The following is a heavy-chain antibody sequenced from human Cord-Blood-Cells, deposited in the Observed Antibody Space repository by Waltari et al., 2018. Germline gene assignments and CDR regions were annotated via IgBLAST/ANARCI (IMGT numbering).Heavy chain of an antibody. CDR3: AKPYYDILTGYFYYFDY. CDR1: GFTFSSYA. CDR2: ISGSGGST. V-gene: IGHV3-23*01. J-gene: IGHJ4*02. Sequence: EVQLLESGGGLVQPGGSLRLSCAASGFTFSSYAMSWVRQAPGKGLEWVSAISGSGGSTDYADSVKGRFTISRDNSKNTLYLQMNSLRAEDTAVYYCAKPYYDILTGYFYYFDYWGQGTLVTVSS. D-gene: IGHD3-9*01.